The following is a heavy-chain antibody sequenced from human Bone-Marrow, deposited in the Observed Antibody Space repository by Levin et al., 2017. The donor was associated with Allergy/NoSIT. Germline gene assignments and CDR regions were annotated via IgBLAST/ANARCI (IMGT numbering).Heavy chain of an antibody. CDR2: VWYDGSEK. V-gene: IGHV3-33*01. CDR3: ARRLVPAGQSHYGMDV. J-gene: IGHJ6*02. D-gene: IGHD6-6*01. Sequence: PGGSLRLSCVASGFTFRSFGMHWVRQAPGKGLEWVAIVWYDGSEKYYADSVKGRFTISRDNSKNTVYLQMDGLRVEDTAVYYCARRLVPAGQSHYGMDVWGQGTTVIVSS. CDR1: GFTFRSFG.